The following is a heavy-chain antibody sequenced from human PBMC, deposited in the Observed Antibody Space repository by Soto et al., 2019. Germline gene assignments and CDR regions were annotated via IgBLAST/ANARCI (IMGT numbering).Heavy chain of an antibody. D-gene: IGHD5-18*01. CDR1: GYTFTNYG. Sequence: QVQLVQSGAEVREPGASVKVSCKASGYTFTNYGVSWVRQAPGQGLEWMGWIGGYKGNTNYAQKLQGRVTLTTDTSTSTGYIELRSLRSDDTAVYYCAPHTLDTGMPSGYWGQGTLVTVSS. J-gene: IGHJ4*02. CDR3: APHTLDTGMPSGY. CDR2: IGGYKGNT. V-gene: IGHV1-18*01.